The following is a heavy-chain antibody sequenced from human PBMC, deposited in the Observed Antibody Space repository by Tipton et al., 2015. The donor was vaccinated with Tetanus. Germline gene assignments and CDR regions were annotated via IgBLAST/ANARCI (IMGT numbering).Heavy chain of an antibody. CDR2: IYYSGST. CDR1: GGSISSYY. J-gene: IGHJ4*02. D-gene: IGHD3-10*01. V-gene: IGHV4-59*01. Sequence: TLSLTCTVSGGSISSYYWSWIRQPPGKGLEWIGYIYYSGSTNYNPSLKSRVTISVDTSKNQFSLKLSSVTAADTAVYYCARGGLGEAGYWGQGTLVTVSS. CDR3: ARGGLGEAGY.